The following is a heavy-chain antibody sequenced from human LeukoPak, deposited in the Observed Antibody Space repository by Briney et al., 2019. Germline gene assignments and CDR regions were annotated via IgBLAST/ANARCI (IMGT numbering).Heavy chain of an antibody. CDR1: GFTFSGYW. D-gene: IGHD2-15*01. V-gene: IGHV3-74*01. CDR3: ARRVSATRWFDP. J-gene: IGHJ5*02. Sequence: RTGGSLRLSCAASGFTFSGYWMHWVRQAPGKGLVWVSRINSDGSTTNYADSVKGRFTISRDNAENTLYLQMNSLRVEDTAVYYCARRVSATRWFDPWGQGTLVTVSS. CDR2: INSDGSTT.